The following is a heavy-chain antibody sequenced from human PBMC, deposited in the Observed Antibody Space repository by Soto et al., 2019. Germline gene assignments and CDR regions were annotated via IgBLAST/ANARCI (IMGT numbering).Heavy chain of an antibody. Sequence: GASVKVSCKASGYTFTSYGISWVRQAPGQGLEWMGWISAYNGNTNYAQKLQGRVTMTTDTSTSTAYMELRSLRSDDTAVYYCARASSYRRGGSYYSAYWGQGTLVTVSS. D-gene: IGHD1-26*01. V-gene: IGHV1-18*01. CDR1: GYTFTSYG. CDR2: ISAYNGNT. J-gene: IGHJ4*02. CDR3: ARASSYRRGGSYYSAY.